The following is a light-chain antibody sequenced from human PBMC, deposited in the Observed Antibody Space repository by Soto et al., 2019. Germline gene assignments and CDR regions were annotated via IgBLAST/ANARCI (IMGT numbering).Light chain of an antibody. CDR2: GAS. J-gene: IGKJ1*01. Sequence: EIVLTQSPGTLSLSPGERATRSCRASQRVSRAYLARYQQKPGQAPRLLLHGASSRATGIPDRFSGSGAGTDFTLPIRRLEPEEFAVYYCQQYGNSPWTFGQGTKV. V-gene: IGKV3-20*01. CDR3: QQYGNSPWT. CDR1: QRVSRAY.